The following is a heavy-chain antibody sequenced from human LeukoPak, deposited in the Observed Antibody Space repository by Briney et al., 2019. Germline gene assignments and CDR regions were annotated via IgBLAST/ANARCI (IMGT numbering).Heavy chain of an antibody. D-gene: IGHD2-21*01. CDR3: ARSRGPLHIYDSYNWFDP. V-gene: IGHV4-39*01. CDR2: IYYSGNT. CDR1: GGSISSGIYH. J-gene: IGHJ5*02. Sequence: SETLSLTCTVSGGSISSGIYHWGWIRQPPEKGLEWIGSIYYSGNTYYNPSLKSRVTISVDTSKNQFSLKLSSVTAADTAVYYCARSRGPLHIYDSYNWFDPWGQGTLVTVSS.